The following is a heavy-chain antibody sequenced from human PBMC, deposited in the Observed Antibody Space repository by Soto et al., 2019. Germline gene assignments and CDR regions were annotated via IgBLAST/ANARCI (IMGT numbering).Heavy chain of an antibody. D-gene: IGHD6-19*01. V-gene: IGHV3-23*01. CDR1: GFTFSSYA. Sequence: LRLSCAASGFTFSSYAMSWVRQAPGKGLEWVSAISGSGGSTYYADSVKGRFTISRDNSKNTLYLQMNSLRAEDTAVYYCAKDTSGWYHFSYWGQGTLVTVSS. J-gene: IGHJ4*02. CDR2: ISGSGGST. CDR3: AKDTSGWYHFSY.